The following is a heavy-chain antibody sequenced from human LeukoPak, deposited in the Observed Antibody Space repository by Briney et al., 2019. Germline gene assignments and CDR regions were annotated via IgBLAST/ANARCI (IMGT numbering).Heavy chain of an antibody. J-gene: IGHJ4*02. D-gene: IGHD2-2*01. Sequence: ASVTVSCKASGYTFTDYYMHWVRQAPGQGIEWMGWINPNDGDTNYAQKFQGRVTMTRDTSISTAHMEVSRLRSDDTAVYYCARANFLYCSSSTCLFDYWGQGTLVTVSS. CDR3: ARANFLYCSSSTCLFDY. CDR2: INPNDGDT. CDR1: GYTFTDYY. V-gene: IGHV1-2*02.